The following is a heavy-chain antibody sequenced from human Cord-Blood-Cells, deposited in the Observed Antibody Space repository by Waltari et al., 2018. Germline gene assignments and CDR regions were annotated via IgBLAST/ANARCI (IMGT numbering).Heavy chain of an antibody. V-gene: IGHV4-59*01. D-gene: IGHD6-19*01. J-gene: IGHJ6*02. Sequence: QVQLQESGPGLVKPSETLSLTCTVSGGSISSYYWSWIRQPPGKGLEWIGYIYYSGSTNDNPSLKSRVTISVDTSKNQFSLKLSSVTAADTAVYYCARVRGSSGWYYYYYGMDVWGQGTTVTVSS. CDR3: ARVRGSSGWYYYYYGMDV. CDR1: GGSISSYY. CDR2: IYYSGST.